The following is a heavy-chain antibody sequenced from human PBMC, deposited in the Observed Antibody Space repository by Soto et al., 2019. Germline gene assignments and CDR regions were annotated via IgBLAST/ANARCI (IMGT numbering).Heavy chain of an antibody. D-gene: IGHD5-18*01. J-gene: IGHJ4*02. CDR1: GFSLSNARMG. CDR2: IFSNDEK. CDR3: ARINVDTAMVTPFDY. Sequence: QVTLKESGPVLVKPTETLTLTCTVSGFSLSNARMGVSWIRQPPGKALEWLAHIFSNDEKSYSTSLKSRLTIPHYTSKSQVVLTMTNMDPADTATYCCARINVDTAMVTPFDYWGQGTLVTVSS. V-gene: IGHV2-26*01.